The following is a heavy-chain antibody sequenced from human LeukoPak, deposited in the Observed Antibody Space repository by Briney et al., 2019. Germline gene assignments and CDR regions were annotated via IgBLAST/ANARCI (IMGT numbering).Heavy chain of an antibody. Sequence: ASVKVSCKASGYTFTSYDINWVRQATGQGLEWMGWMNPNSGNTGYAQKFQGRVTMTRNTSISTAYMGLSSLRSEDTAVYYCARVTVAGTVELLDYWGQGTLVTVSS. CDR2: MNPNSGNT. J-gene: IGHJ4*02. CDR1: GYTFTSYD. D-gene: IGHD6-19*01. V-gene: IGHV1-8*01. CDR3: ARVTVAGTVELLDY.